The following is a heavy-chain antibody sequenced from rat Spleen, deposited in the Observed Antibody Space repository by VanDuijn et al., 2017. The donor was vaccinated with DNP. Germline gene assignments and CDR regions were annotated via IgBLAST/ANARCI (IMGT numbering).Heavy chain of an antibody. V-gene: IGHV5-7*01. CDR2: ISYDGSRT. CDR3: STLNYYASLSGYFDY. Sequence: EVQLVESGGGLVQPGRSLKLSCAASGFTFSNYYMAWVRQAPKKGLEWVATISYDGSRTYYRDSVKGRFTISRDNAKSALHLQMDSLRTEDSAIYYCSTLNYYASLSGYFDYWGQGVMVTVSS. J-gene: IGHJ2*01. CDR1: GFTFSNYY. D-gene: IGHD1-2*01.